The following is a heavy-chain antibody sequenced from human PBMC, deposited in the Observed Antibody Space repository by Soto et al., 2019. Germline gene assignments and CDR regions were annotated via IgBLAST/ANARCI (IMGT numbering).Heavy chain of an antibody. CDR1: GFTFSFYW. J-gene: IGHJ6*03. D-gene: IGHD3-10*01. V-gene: IGHV3-7*01. CDR3: ARGRMVRGVTFYYYYYMDV. Sequence: EVQLVESGGGLVQPGGSLRLSCAASGFTFSFYWMSWVRQAPGKGLEWVANIKEDGSEKYYVDSVKGRFTISRDNAKNSLYLQMNSLRAEDTAVYYCARGRMVRGVTFYYYYYMDVWGKRTTVTVS. CDR2: IKEDGSEK.